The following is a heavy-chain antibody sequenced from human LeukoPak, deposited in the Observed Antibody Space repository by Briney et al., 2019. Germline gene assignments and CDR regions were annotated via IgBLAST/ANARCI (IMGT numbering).Heavy chain of an antibody. Sequence: GGSLRLSCAASGFTFTSYWMHWVRQAPGKGLVWLSRINSDGTITSYADSLEGRFTISRDNAKNTVYLQMNSLRAEDTAVYYCAKGGRIVVVPAAVDYWGQGTLVAVSS. D-gene: IGHD2-2*01. CDR3: AKGGRIVVVPAAVDY. V-gene: IGHV3-74*01. CDR1: GFTFTSYW. J-gene: IGHJ4*02. CDR2: INSDGTIT.